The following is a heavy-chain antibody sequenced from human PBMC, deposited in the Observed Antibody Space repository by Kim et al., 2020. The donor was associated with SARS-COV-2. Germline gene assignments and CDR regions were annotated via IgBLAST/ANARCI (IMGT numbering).Heavy chain of an antibody. CDR3: ARQGLEDDFWSGYYWVY. V-gene: IGHV4-39*01. D-gene: IGHD3-3*01. CDR2: NHYSGST. Sequence: SETLSLTCTVSGGSISSSSYYWGWIRQPPGKGLEWIGSNHYSGSTYYNPSLKSRVTISVDTSKNQFSLKLSSVTAADTAVYYCARQGLEDDFWSGYYWVYWGQGTLVTVSS. CDR1: GGSISSSSYY. J-gene: IGHJ4*02.